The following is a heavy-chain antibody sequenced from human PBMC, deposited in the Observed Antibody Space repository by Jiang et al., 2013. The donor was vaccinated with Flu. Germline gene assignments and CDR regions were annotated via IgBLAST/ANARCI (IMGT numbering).Heavy chain of an antibody. CDR2: RLSCEN. CDR3: AREAGLWFRELRAPFDY. V-gene: IGHV4-39*07. Sequence: GWIRQSPGKGPEWDWECRLSCENLLQPVLQSRVTLSMDGSNNQFSLKLRFVTAADTAVYYCAREAGLWFRELRAPFDYWGQGLLVTVSS. D-gene: IGHD3-10*01. J-gene: IGHJ4*02.